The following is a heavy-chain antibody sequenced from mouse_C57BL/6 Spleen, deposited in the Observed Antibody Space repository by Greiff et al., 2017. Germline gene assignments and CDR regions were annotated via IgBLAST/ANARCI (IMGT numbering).Heavy chain of an antibody. CDR1: GYTFTSYW. Sequence: VKLMESGADLAKPGASVKLSCTASGYTFTSYWMHWVKQRPGQGLEWIGYINPSSGYTKYNQKFKDRVTLTADKSSSTAYMQQSSLRYEDAAVYYCARGGSNSLDYWGQGTTLTVSS. J-gene: IGHJ2*01. V-gene: IGHV1-7*01. CDR3: ARGGSNSLDY. D-gene: IGHD2-5*01. CDR2: INPSSGYT.